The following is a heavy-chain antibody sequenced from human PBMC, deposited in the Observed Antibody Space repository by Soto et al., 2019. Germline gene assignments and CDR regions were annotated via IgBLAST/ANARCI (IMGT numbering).Heavy chain of an antibody. CDR2: TDYSGNT. V-gene: IGHV4-59*08. D-gene: IGHD6-19*01. CDR1: SDSISSYY. Sequence: QVQLQESGPGLVRPSETLSLTCTVSSDSISSYYWIWIRQSPGKGLEWIGYTDYSGNTNYNPSLKSRVTISGATSKNQFSLRRGSVIAADTAVYYCARAVGDPLYYLDYWGQGTLVTVSS. CDR3: ARAVGDPLYYLDY. J-gene: IGHJ4*02.